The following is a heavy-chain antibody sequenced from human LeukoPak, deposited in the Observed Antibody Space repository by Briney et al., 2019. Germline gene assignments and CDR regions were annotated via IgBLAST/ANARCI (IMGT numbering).Heavy chain of an antibody. V-gene: IGHV3-49*04. CDR3: AKVSLNMVNDAFDI. CDR2: IRSKASGGTT. J-gene: IGHJ3*02. Sequence: GGSLRLSCTASGFTFGDNAMSWVRQAPGKGLEWEGFIRSKASGGTTEYAASVKGRFTISRDNSKNTLYLQMNSLRAEDTAMYYCAKVSLNMVNDAFDIWGQGTMVSVSS. D-gene: IGHD4/OR15-4a*01. CDR1: GFTFGDNA.